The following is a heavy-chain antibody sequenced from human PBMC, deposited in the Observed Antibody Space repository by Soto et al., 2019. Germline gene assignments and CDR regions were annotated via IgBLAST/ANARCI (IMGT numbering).Heavy chain of an antibody. D-gene: IGHD3-16*01. CDR3: ARVFDDSTRYYFYS. V-gene: IGHV2-5*02. J-gene: IGHJ4*02. CDR1: GFSLSTSGVA. Sequence: SGPTLVNPTQTLTLTCTFSGFSLSTSGVAVGWIRQAPRKAPEWLAFIFWDDDKRYSPSLENRLTITKDTCKNQVVLTLTHMDPVDTATYYCARVFDDSTRYYFYSWGRLYMLIVSS. CDR2: IFWDDDK.